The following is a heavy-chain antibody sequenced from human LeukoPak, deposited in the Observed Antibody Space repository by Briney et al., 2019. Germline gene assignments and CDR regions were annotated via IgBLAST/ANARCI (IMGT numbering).Heavy chain of an antibody. V-gene: IGHV4-31*03. CDR3: AAEYYDMPNWFDP. CDR1: GGSISSGGYY. D-gene: IGHD3-9*01. Sequence: PSQTLSLTCTVSGGSISSGGYYWSRIRQNPGKGLEWIGYIYYSGSTYYNPSLKSRVTISVDTSKNQFSLKLSSVTAADTAVYYCAAEYYDMPNWFDPWGQGTLVTVSS. CDR2: IYYSGST. J-gene: IGHJ5*02.